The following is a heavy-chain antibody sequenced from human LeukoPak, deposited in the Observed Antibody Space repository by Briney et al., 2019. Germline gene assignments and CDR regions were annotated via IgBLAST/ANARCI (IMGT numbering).Heavy chain of an antibody. CDR3: ARVSGDHFDY. CDR1: GFTFSSYA. D-gene: IGHD4-17*01. J-gene: IGHJ4*02. CDR2: FSESGGST. Sequence: GGSLRLSCGASGFTFSSYAMSWVRQAPGKGLEWVSGFSESGGSTYYADSVKGRFTISRDNSKNTLYLQMNSLRAEDTAVYYCARVSGDHFDYWGQGTLVTVSS. V-gene: IGHV3-23*01.